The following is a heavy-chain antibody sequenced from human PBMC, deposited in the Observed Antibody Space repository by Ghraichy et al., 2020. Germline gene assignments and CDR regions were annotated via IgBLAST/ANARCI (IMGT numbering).Heavy chain of an antibody. V-gene: IGHV3-23*01. CDR3: AKDGRGSGTHCDY. CDR1: GFTFSNYA. Sequence: GGSLRLSCAASGFTFSNYAMNWVRQAPGKGLEWLSAIGGSGGSTNFADSVRGRFTISRDNSKNTVYLQINSLRVKDTAVYYCAKDGRGSGTHCDYWGQGTLVTVSS. D-gene: IGHD3-10*01. CDR2: IGGSGGST. J-gene: IGHJ4*02.